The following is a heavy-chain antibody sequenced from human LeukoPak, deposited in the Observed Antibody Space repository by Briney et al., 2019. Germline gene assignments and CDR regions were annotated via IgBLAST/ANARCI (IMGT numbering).Heavy chain of an antibody. Sequence: ASVKVSCKASGGTFSSYAISWVRQAPGQGLEWMGGIIPIFGTANYAQKFQGRVTITADESTSTAYMELSSLRFEDTAVYYCARDYYGSGLSAFDIWGQGTMVTVSS. J-gene: IGHJ3*02. D-gene: IGHD3-10*01. CDR1: GGTFSSYA. CDR2: IIPIFGTA. V-gene: IGHV1-69*13. CDR3: ARDYYGSGLSAFDI.